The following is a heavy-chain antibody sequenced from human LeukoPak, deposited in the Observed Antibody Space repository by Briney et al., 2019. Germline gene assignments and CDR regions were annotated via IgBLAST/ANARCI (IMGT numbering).Heavy chain of an antibody. Sequence: SVKVSCKTSGGTFSGYAITWVRQAPAQGLEWMGGIIPIFGTANYAQRFEGRVTITADESTSTAYMELSSLRSEDTAVYYCATDYSATPLRFDPWGQGTLVTVSS. J-gene: IGHJ5*02. CDR1: GGTFSGYA. CDR3: ATDYSATPLRFDP. CDR2: IIPIFGTA. V-gene: IGHV1-69*13. D-gene: IGHD2-21*01.